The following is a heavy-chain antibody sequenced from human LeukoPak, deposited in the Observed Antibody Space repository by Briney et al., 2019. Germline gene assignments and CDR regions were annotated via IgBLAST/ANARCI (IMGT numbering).Heavy chain of an antibody. CDR2: ISSSSSYI. V-gene: IGHV3-21*01. D-gene: IGHD3-10*01. J-gene: IGHJ4*02. Sequence: PGGSLRPSCAASGFTFSSYSMNWVRQAPGKGLEWVSSISSSSSYIYYADSVKGRFTISRDNAKNSLYLQMNSLRAEDTAVYYCARDRRITMVRGVIEDYWGQGTLVTVSS. CDR1: GFTFSSYS. CDR3: ARDRRITMVRGVIEDY.